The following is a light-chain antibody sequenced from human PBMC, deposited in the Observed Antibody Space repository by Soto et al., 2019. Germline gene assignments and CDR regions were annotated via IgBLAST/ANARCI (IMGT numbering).Light chain of an antibody. Sequence: DIHLTHAPSSLSASVLYRVIITCLARQSISDWLAWYQQKPGKAPELLIFDASSLKSGVPSRFSGSGSGTEFTLTISSLQPDDFATYYCQHYNSYSEAFGQGTKVDIK. CDR3: QHYNSYSEA. CDR2: DAS. J-gene: IGKJ1*01. CDR1: QSISDW. V-gene: IGKV1-5*01.